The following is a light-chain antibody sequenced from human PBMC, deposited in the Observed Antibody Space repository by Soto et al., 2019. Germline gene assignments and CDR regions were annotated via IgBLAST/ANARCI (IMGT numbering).Light chain of an antibody. CDR2: AAS. J-gene: IGKJ2*01. CDR1: QGISSY. Sequence: DIQLTQSPSSLSASVGDRVTITCRASQGISSYLAWYQQKPGKAPKFLIYAASTLQRGVPSRFSGSGSGTDFTLTISSLQPEDIATYYCQQHNSYPPTFGQGTELEIK. V-gene: IGKV1-9*01. CDR3: QQHNSYPPT.